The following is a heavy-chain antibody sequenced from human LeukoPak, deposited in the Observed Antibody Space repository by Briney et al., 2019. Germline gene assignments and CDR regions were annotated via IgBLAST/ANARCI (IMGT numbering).Heavy chain of an antibody. CDR3: ARCEATVTFDY. CDR1: GGSISSHY. Sequence: SETLSLTCTVSGGSISSHYWSWIRQPPGKGLVWIGYIYYSGSTNYNPSLKSRVTISVDTSKNQFSLKLSSVTAADTAVYYCARCEATVTFDYWGQGTLVTVSS. CDR2: IYYSGST. D-gene: IGHD4-11*01. V-gene: IGHV4-59*11. J-gene: IGHJ4*02.